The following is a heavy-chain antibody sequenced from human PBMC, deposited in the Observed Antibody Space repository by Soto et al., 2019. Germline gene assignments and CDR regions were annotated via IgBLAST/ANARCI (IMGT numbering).Heavy chain of an antibody. J-gene: IGHJ6*02. V-gene: IGHV1-69*05. CDR2: IIPIFGTA. CDR1: GGTFSSCA. Sequence: SGKVSCKASGGTFSSCAISWVRQAPGQGLEWMGGIIPIFGTANYAQKFQGRVTMTRNTSISTAYMELSSLRSEDTAVYYCARERFYGMDVWGQGTTVTVSS. CDR3: ARERFYGMDV.